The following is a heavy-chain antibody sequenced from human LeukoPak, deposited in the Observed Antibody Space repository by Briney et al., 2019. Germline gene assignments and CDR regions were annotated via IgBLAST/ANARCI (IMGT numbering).Heavy chain of an antibody. D-gene: IGHD1-26*01. Sequence: GGSLRLSCAASGFTFSSYWMSWVRQAPGKGLEWVANIKQDGSEENFVDSVKGRCTISRDNAKKSLYLQMNSLRAEDTAVYYCARGSSAGASLRHDYWGQGTLVTVSS. CDR3: ARGSSAGASLRHDY. V-gene: IGHV3-7*01. CDR1: GFTFSSYW. CDR2: IKQDGSEE. J-gene: IGHJ4*02.